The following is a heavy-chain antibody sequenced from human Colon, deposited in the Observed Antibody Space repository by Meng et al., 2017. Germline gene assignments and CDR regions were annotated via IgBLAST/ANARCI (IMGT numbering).Heavy chain of an antibody. CDR3: ARSQDSYGDYFDY. Sequence: SGPPLVTPTQTLTLTCTFSVFSLSTSGIRVSWIRQPPGKALEWLARIDWDDRKFYSTSLKTRLTISKDTSKNQVVLTVTNMDPVDTATYYCARSQDSYGDYFDYWGRGSLVTVSS. CDR1: VFSLSTSGIR. J-gene: IGHJ4*02. V-gene: IGHV2-70*04. CDR2: IDWDDRK. D-gene: IGHD5-18*01.